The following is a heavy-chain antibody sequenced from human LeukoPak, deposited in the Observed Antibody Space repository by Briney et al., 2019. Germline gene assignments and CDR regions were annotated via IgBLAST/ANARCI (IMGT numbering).Heavy chain of an antibody. Sequence: GGSLRLSCAASGFTFCSCWMNWVRQTPGKGLEWVANINQDGSQKFYVDSVKGRFTISRDNANNSLYLQMNSLRAEDTAVYYCARVYDFWSGPSGYYYGMDVWGQGTTVTVSS. CDR3: ARVYDFWSGPSGYYYGMDV. D-gene: IGHD3-3*01. CDR1: GFTFCSCW. CDR2: INQDGSQK. V-gene: IGHV3-7*01. J-gene: IGHJ6*02.